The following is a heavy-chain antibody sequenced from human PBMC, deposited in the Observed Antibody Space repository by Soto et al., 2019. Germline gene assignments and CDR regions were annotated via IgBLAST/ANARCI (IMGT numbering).Heavy chain of an antibody. J-gene: IGHJ4*02. D-gene: IGHD6-13*01. CDR3: ARRRIAAAGAVRYFDY. CDR2: IYYSGST. Sequence: SDTLALTCTVSGGSISSEGYYCRWIRQHPGKGLEWIGYIYYSGSTYYNPSLKSRVTISVATSKNQFSLKLSSVTAADTAVYYCARRRIAAAGAVRYFDYWGQGTLVTVSS. V-gene: IGHV4-31*03. CDR1: GGSISSEGYY.